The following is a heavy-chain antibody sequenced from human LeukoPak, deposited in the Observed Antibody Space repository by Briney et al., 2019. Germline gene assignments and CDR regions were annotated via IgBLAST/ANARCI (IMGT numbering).Heavy chain of an antibody. CDR2: IYTSGST. J-gene: IGHJ6*03. CDR3: ARDRRYYDFWSGFIYYYYMDV. CDR1: GGSISSYY. Sequence: SETLSLTCTVSGGSISSYYWSWIRQPAGKGLEWIGRIYTSGSTNYNPSLKSRVTMSVDTSKNQFSLKLSSVTAADTAVYYCARDRRYYDFWSGFIYYYYMDVWGKGTTATVSS. D-gene: IGHD3-3*01. V-gene: IGHV4-4*07.